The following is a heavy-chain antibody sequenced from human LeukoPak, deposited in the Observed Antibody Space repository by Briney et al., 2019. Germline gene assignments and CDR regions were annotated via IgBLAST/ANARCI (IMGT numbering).Heavy chain of an antibody. CDR1: GYSISSSNW. CDR3: AKSPGYSSSWSPYFDY. Sequence: SETLSLTCAVSGYSISSSNWWGWIRQPPGKGLEWIGYIYYSGSTYYNPSLKSRVTMSVDTSKNQFSLKLSSVTAADTAVYYCAKSPGYSSSWSPYFDYWGQGTLVTVSS. CDR2: IYYSGST. D-gene: IGHD6-13*01. V-gene: IGHV4-28*01. J-gene: IGHJ4*02.